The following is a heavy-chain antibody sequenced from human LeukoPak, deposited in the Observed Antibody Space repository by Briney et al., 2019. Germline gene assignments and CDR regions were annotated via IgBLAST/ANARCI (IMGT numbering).Heavy chain of an antibody. Sequence: SETLSLTCTVSGGSISSSNYYWGWIRQPPGKGLEWIGSIYYSGSTYYNPSLKSRVTISVDTSKNQFSLKLRSVTAADTAVYYCARALGRLSWFDPWGQGTLVTVSS. CDR1: GGSISSSNYY. CDR3: ARALGRLSWFDP. D-gene: IGHD7-27*01. V-gene: IGHV4-39*07. J-gene: IGHJ5*02. CDR2: IYYSGST.